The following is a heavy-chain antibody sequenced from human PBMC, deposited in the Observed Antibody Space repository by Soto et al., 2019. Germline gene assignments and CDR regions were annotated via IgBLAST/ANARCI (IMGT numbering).Heavy chain of an antibody. J-gene: IGHJ3*02. CDR1: GFTFSSYW. V-gene: IGHV3-9*01. CDR2: ISWKSGDI. CDR3: VKEKVPTFLHAFDI. Sequence: PGGSLRLSCAASGFTFSSYWMHWVRQAPGKGMEWVSGISWKSGDIIYADSVKGRFTISRDNAKNSLFLQMNNLSADDTALYYCVKEKVPTFLHAFDIWGQGTMVTVSS. D-gene: IGHD3-16*01.